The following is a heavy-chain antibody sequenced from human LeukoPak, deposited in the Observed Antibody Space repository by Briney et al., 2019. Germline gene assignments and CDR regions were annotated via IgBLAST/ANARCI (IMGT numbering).Heavy chain of an antibody. CDR2: TYSGGSS. Sequence: GGSLRLSCAASGLTVSSIYISWVRQAPGRGLEWVSLTYSGGSSYYADSVEGRFTISRDIPKNTLYLQMNSLRAEDTAVYYCARTTHAFDIWGQGTLVTVSS. V-gene: IGHV3-66*01. CDR3: ARTTHAFDI. J-gene: IGHJ3*02. CDR1: GLTVSSIY. D-gene: IGHD1-1*01.